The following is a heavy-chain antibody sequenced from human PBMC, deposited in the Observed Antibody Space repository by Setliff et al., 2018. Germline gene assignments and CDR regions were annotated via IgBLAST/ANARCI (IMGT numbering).Heavy chain of an antibody. J-gene: IGHJ6*03. V-gene: IGHV4-38-2*01. CDR1: GYSISSDHY. D-gene: IGHD3-3*01. CDR3: ARVSGFQYMDV. CDR2: VYTSWST. Sequence: PSETLSLTCAVSGYSISSDHYWGWIRQPPGKGLEWIGQVYTSWSTNYNPSLKSRVTISLDTSKNQFSLNLSSLTAADTAVYYCARVSGFQYMDVWGKGTTVTVSS.